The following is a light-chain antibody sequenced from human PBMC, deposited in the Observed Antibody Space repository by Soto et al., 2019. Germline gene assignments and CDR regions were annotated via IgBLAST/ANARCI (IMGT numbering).Light chain of an antibody. CDR2: GAS. Sequence: EIVMTQSPATLSVSPGERATLSCRASQSVSSNLAWYQQKPGQAPRLLIYGASTRATGIPARFSGSGSGTEFTRTISSLQSEDFAVYYCQQQRTFGQGTKVEIK. J-gene: IGKJ1*01. V-gene: IGKV3-15*01. CDR1: QSVSSN. CDR3: QQQRT.